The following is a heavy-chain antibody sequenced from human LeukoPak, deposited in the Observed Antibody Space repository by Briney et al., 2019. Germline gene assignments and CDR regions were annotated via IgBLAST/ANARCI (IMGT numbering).Heavy chain of an antibody. J-gene: IGHJ6*03. D-gene: IGHD2-2*01. CDR1: GFTFSSYA. CDR2: ISTNGDST. CDR3: ARVVPAATHYYYYYMDV. V-gene: IGHV3-64*01. Sequence: GGSLRLSCAASGFTFSSYAMHWVRQAPGKGLEYVAAISTNGDSTYYANSVKGRFTISRDNSKNTLYLQMGSLRVEDMAVYYCARVVPAATHYYYYYMDVWGKGTTVTVSS.